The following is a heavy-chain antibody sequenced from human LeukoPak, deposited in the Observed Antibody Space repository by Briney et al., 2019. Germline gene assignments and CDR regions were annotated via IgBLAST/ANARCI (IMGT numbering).Heavy chain of an antibody. CDR3: ARAQGSYYHYYMDV. CDR1: GYTFSGYH. J-gene: IGHJ6*03. V-gene: IGHV1-46*01. Sequence: ASVKVSCKASGYTFSGYHMHWVRQAPGHGLEWMGWINPSGGSPNYAQKFQGRVTMTRDMSTSTVNMELSSLRSEDTAVYYCARAQGSYYHYYMDVWGKGTTVTVSS. D-gene: IGHD1-26*01. CDR2: INPSGGSP.